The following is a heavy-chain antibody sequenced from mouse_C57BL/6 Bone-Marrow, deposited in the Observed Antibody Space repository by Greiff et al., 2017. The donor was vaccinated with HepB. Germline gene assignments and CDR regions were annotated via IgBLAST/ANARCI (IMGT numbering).Heavy chain of an antibody. CDR3: ARGITTVVANYFDY. J-gene: IGHJ2*01. CDR1: GFTFSDYY. CDR2: ISNGGGST. V-gene: IGHV5-12*01. D-gene: IGHD1-1*01. Sequence: EVKLVESGGGLVQPGGSLKLSCAASGFTFSDYYMYWVRQTPEKRLEWVAYISNGGGSTYYPDTLKDRFTIARDNAKNTLYLQMSHLKSEDTAMYYGARGITTVVANYFDYWGQGTTLTVSS.